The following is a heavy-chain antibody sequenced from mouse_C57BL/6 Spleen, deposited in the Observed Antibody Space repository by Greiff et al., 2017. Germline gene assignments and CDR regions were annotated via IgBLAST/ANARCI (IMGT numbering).Heavy chain of an antibody. D-gene: IGHD1-1*01. J-gene: IGHJ2*01. CDR2: IYPGSGST. CDR1: GYTFTSYW. Sequence: QVQLQQPGAELVKPGASVKMSCKASGYTFTSYWITWVKQRPGQGLEWIGDIYPGSGSTNYNEKFKSKATLTVDTSSSTAYMQLSSLTSEDSAVYYCADITTVVATNYFDYWGQGTTLTVSS. V-gene: IGHV1-55*01. CDR3: ADITTVVATNYFDY.